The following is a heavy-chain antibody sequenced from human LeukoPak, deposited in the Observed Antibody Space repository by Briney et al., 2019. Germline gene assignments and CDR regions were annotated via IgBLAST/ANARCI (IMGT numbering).Heavy chain of an antibody. CDR1: GYTFTSYG. V-gene: IGHV1-18*01. Sequence: ASVKVSCKASGYTFTSYGISWVRQAPGQGLEWMGRINAYNGNTNYAQKLQGRVTMTTDTSTSTAYMELRSLRSDDTAVYYCARDSIAVAGTAFDYWGQGTLVTVSS. D-gene: IGHD6-19*01. CDR3: ARDSIAVAGTAFDY. J-gene: IGHJ4*02. CDR2: INAYNGNT.